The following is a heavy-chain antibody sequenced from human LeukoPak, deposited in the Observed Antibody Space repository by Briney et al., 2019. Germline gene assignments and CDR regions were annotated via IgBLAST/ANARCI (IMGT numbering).Heavy chain of an antibody. CDR2: INPSGGST. CDR3: SKLAADDTAHYFFDY. V-gene: IGHV1-46*01. J-gene: IGHJ4*02. D-gene: IGHD6-13*01. Sequence: VGSVKVSCKASGYTFTSYHMHWVRQAPGQGLEIMGIINPSGGSTTYAKKFQGRVTMTRDTSTSTVYMELSSLRSEDTAVYYCSKLAADDTAHYFFDYWGQGTLVTVSS. CDR1: GYTFTSYH.